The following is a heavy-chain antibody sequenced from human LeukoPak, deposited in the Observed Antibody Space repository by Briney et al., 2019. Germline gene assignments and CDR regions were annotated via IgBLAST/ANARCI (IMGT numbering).Heavy chain of an antibody. D-gene: IGHD3-10*01. V-gene: IGHV4-31*03. J-gene: IGHJ4*02. CDR2: IYYSGST. Sequence: SQTLSLTCTVSGDSISNGGYYWSWIRQHPGKGLEWIGYIYYSGSTYYNPSLKSRVAISVDTSKNQFSLKLTSVTAADTAVYYCARARLRRHLYYGSGNYWDYFDYWGQGTLVTVSS. CDR1: GDSISNGGYY. CDR3: ARARLRRHLYYGSGNYWDYFDY.